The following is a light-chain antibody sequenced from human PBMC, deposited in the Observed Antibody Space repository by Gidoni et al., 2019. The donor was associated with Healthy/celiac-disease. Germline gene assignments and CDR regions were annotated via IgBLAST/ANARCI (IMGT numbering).Light chain of an antibody. Sequence: DIVMTQSPDFLAVSLGERATINCKCSQSVLYSFNNNNYLAWYQQKPGKPPKLLIYWASTRESGVPDRFSGSGSGTYFTLTISSLQAEDVAVYYCQQYYSTPYTFGQGTKLEIK. V-gene: IGKV4-1*01. CDR3: QQYYSTPYT. CDR1: QSVLYSFNNNNY. CDR2: WAS. J-gene: IGKJ2*01.